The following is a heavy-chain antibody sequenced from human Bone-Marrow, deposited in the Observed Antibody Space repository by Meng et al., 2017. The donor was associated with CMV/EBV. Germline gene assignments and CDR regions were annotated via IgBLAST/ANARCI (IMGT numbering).Heavy chain of an antibody. CDR2: IRSSGNII. CDR3: AAGYTSAWTPPGY. V-gene: IGHV3-11*01. D-gene: IGHD6-19*01. Sequence: GGSLRLSCVASGFTFSDYYMSWIRQAPGKGLEWTSYIRSSGNIIYYADSVKGRFTISRDNAKNSLDLQMNNLRAEDTAVYYCAAGYTSAWTPPGYWGQGTLVTVSS. CDR1: GFTFSDYY. J-gene: IGHJ4*02.